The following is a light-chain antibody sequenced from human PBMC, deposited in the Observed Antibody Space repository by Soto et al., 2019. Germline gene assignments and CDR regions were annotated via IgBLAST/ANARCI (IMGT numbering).Light chain of an antibody. V-gene: IGLV2-14*01. Sequence: QSALTQPASVSGSPGQSITISCSGTSSDVGRYNYVSWYQQYPGKAPKLLIYDVTNRPSGVSNRFSGSKSGNTASLTISGLQAEDEADFYCSSSTTSSTYVFGTGTKVTVL. CDR2: DVT. J-gene: IGLJ1*01. CDR3: SSSTTSSTYV. CDR1: SSDVGRYNY.